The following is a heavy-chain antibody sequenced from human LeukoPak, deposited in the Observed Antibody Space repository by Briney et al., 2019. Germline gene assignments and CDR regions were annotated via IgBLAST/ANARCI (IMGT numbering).Heavy chain of an antibody. CDR3: ARVPIFAKYYYYYMDV. CDR1: GFTFSSYA. V-gene: IGHV3-30-3*01. D-gene: IGHD2-21*01. Sequence: GGSLRLSCAASGFTFSSYAMHWVRQAPGKGLEWVAVISYDGSNKYYADSVKGRFTISRDNSKNTLYLQMSSLRAEDTAVYYCARVPIFAKYYYYYMDVWGKGTTVTVSS. J-gene: IGHJ6*03. CDR2: ISYDGSNK.